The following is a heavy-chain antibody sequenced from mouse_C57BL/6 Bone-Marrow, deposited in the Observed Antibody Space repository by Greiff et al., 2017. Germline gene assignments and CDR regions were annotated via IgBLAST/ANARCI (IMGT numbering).Heavy chain of an antibody. CDR2: IDPENGDT. D-gene: IGHD1-1*01. J-gene: IGHJ2*01. CDR1: GFNINDDY. Sequence: VQLQQSGAELVRPGASVKLSCTASGFNINDDYMHWVKQRPEQGLEWIGWIDPENGDTEYASKFQGKATITADTSSNTAYLQLSSLTSEDTAVYYCTTGLYYYGSKDYWGQGTTLTVSS. CDR3: TTGLYYYGSKDY. V-gene: IGHV14-4*01.